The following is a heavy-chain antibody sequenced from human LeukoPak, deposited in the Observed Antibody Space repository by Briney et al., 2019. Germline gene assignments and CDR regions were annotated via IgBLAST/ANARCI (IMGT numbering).Heavy chain of an antibody. D-gene: IGHD2-15*01. CDR2: ISSSSSYI. J-gene: IGHJ3*02. CDR3: ARYCSGGSCYAFDI. CDR1: GFTFSSYS. Sequence: GPLRLSCAASGFTFSSYSMNWVRQAPGKGLEWVSSISSSSSYIYYADSVKGRFTISRDNAKNSLYLQMNSLRAEDTAVYYCARYCSGGSCYAFDIWGQGTMVTVSS. V-gene: IGHV3-21*01.